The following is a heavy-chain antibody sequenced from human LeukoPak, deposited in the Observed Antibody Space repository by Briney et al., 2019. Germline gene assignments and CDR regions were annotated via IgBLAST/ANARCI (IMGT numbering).Heavy chain of an antibody. J-gene: IGHJ4*02. CDR3: VTQRIAARRERTDY. CDR1: GFTFSSYS. V-gene: IGHV3-21*01. D-gene: IGHD6-6*01. CDR2: ISSSSSYI. Sequence: GGSLRLSCATSGFTFSSYSMNWVRQAPGKGLEWVSSISSSSSYIYYADSVKGRFTISRDNAKNSLYLQMNSLRAEDTAVYYCVTQRIAARRERTDYWGQGTLVTVSS.